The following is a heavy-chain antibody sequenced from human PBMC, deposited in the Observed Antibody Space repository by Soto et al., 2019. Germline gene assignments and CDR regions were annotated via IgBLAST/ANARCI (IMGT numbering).Heavy chain of an antibody. CDR2: ISSSGGST. J-gene: IGHJ5*02. V-gene: IGHV3-23*01. CDR3: ARDRLRLAAARVGFDP. D-gene: IGHD6-13*01. CDR1: GFTFSSYA. Sequence: PGGSLRLSCAASGFTFSSYAMSWVRQAPGEGLEWVSAISSSGGSTYYADSVKGRFTISRDNAKNSLYLQMNSLRAEDTAVYYCARDRLRLAAARVGFDPWGQGTLVTVSS.